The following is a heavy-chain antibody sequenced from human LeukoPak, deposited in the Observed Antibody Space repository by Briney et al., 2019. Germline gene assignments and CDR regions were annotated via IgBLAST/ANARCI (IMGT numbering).Heavy chain of an antibody. J-gene: IGHJ6*02. D-gene: IGHD3-3*01. Sequence: GGSLRLSCAASGFTFSSYWMNWVRQAPGKGLEWVAKIKQDGSEKYYVDSVKGRFTISRDNAKNSLYLQMNSLRVEDTAVYYCARDRFDFWSGYGMDVWGQGTTVTVSS. CDR1: GFTFSSYW. CDR3: ARDRFDFWSGYGMDV. CDR2: IKQDGSEK. V-gene: IGHV3-7*03.